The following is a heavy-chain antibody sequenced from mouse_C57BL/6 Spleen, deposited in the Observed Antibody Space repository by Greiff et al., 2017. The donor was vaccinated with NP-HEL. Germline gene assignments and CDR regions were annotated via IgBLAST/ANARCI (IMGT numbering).Heavy chain of an antibody. CDR1: GFTFSDYY. D-gene: IGHD1-1*01. CDR3: ARGGSSYRYYFDY. Sequence: DVQLVESGGGLVQPGGSLKLSCAASGFTFSDYYMYWVRQTPEKRLEWVAYISNGGGSTYYPDTVKGRFTISRDNAKNTLYLQMSRLKSDDTAMYYCARGGSSYRYYFDYWGQGTTLTVSS. CDR2: ISNGGGST. J-gene: IGHJ2*01. V-gene: IGHV5-12*01.